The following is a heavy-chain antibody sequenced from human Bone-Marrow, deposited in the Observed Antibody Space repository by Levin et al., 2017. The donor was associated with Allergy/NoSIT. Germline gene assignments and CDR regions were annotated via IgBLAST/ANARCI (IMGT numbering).Heavy chain of an antibody. V-gene: IGHV1-69*02. CDR3: ARAEGTYYYGGDSGGGKPFDL. CDR1: GGTLNRHT. CDR2: IIPILGMA. Sequence: ASVKVSCKASGGTLNRHTLSWVRQAPGQGLEWMGRIIPILGMANSAQKFQGRVTITADISTSIVYMELSSLRSEDTAVYYCARAEGTYYYGGDSGGGKPFDLWGQGTMVTVSS. J-gene: IGHJ3*01. D-gene: IGHD4-23*01.